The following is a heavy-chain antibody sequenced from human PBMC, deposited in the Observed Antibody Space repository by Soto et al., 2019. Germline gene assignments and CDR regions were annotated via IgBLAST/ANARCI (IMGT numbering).Heavy chain of an antibody. V-gene: IGHV4-4*07. CDR2: IYTSGST. CDR1: GGSISSYY. Sequence: SETLSLTCTVSGGSISSYYWSWIRQPAGKGLGWIGRIYTSGSTNYNPSLKSRVTTSVDTSKNQFSLKLSSVTAADTAVYYCASDVGLARFDPWGQGTLVPVSS. D-gene: IGHD1-26*01. J-gene: IGHJ5*02. CDR3: ASDVGLARFDP.